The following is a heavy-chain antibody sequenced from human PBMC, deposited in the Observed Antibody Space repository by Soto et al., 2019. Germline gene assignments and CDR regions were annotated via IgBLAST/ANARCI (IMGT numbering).Heavy chain of an antibody. D-gene: IGHD1-1*01. V-gene: IGHV3-23*01. J-gene: IGHJ4*02. CDR3: AKDKGVFNWATSYFDY. CDR1: GFTFSNHA. CDR2: ISTAVGAT. Sequence: PWGSLRLSCAVSGFTFSNHAMSWVRQAPGKGLEWVSAISTAVGATYYADSVKGRFTISRDDSNNTLYLQMNSPRPEDTAVYYCAKDKGVFNWATSYFDYWGQGALVTVSS.